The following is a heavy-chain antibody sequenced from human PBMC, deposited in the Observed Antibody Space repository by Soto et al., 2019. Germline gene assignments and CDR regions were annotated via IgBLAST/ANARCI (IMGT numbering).Heavy chain of an antibody. CDR1: GFTFSDYG. D-gene: IGHD1-1*01. Sequence: QVQLVDSGGGVVQPGRSLRLSCEASGFTFSDYGMHWVRHAPGKGLEWVALIWHDGSSKHYADSVKGRFSIYRDNGKNTLYLQMNSLRAEDTAMYFCTRDERSWYFDLWGRGTLVTVSS. V-gene: IGHV3-33*01. J-gene: IGHJ2*01. CDR2: IWHDGSSK. CDR3: TRDERSWYFDL.